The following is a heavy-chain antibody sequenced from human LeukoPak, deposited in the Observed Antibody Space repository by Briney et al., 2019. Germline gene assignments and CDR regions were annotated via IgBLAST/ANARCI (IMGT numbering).Heavy chain of an antibody. V-gene: IGHV1-69*04. CDR1: GGTFSSYA. CDR3: ARDWMTPDKGYYYYYYGMDV. D-gene: IGHD1-1*01. CDR2: IIPILGIA. Sequence: SVKVSCNASGGTFSSYAISWVRHAPGQGLEWMGRIIPILGIANYAQKLQGRVTITADKSTSTAYMELSSLRSEDTAVYYCARDWMTPDKGYYYYYYGMDVWGQGTTVTVSS. J-gene: IGHJ6*02.